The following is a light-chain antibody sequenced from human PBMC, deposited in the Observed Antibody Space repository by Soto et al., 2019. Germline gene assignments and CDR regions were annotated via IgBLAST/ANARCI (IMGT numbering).Light chain of an antibody. J-gene: IGKJ1*01. CDR1: QSISTY. V-gene: IGKV1-39*01. CDR2: AAS. Sequence: DIQMTQSPSSLSASVGARVTIPCRASQSISTYLNWYQQKPGKAPELMIFAASSLQSGVPSRFSGSGSGTEFTLTISSLQRDDVATYYCQQYNSYSRTFGQGTKVDIK. CDR3: QQYNSYSRT.